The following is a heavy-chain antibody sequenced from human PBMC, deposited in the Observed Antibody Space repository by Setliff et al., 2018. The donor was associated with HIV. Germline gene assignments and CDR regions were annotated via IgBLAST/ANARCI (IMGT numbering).Heavy chain of an antibody. V-gene: IGHV3-15*01. CDR3: TRDNFPLYYFDSSQKWFDP. D-gene: IGHD3-22*01. Sequence: PGGSLRLSCAASGFTFSSYAMSWVRQAPGKGLEWVGRIKTKTDGGTTDYAAPVKGRFTISRDDSKNTLYLQMNSLKTEDTAVYYCTRDNFPLYYFDSSQKWFDPWGQGTLVTVSS. J-gene: IGHJ5*02. CDR1: GFTFSSYA. CDR2: IKTKTDGGTT.